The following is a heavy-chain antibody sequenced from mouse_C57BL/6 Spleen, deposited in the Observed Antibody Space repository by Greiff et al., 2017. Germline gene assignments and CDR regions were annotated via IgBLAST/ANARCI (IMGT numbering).Heavy chain of an antibody. J-gene: IGHJ2*01. CDR2: INPYNGGT. CDR1: GYTFTDYY. CDR3: AREDNWAFDY. V-gene: IGHV1-19*01. Sequence: EVQLQQSGPVLVKPGASVKMSCKASGYTFTDYYMNWVKQSPGKSLEWIGVINPYNGGTSYNQKFKGKATLTVDKSSSTAYMELNSLTSDDSAVYYCAREDNWAFDYWGQGTTLTVSS. D-gene: IGHD4-1*01.